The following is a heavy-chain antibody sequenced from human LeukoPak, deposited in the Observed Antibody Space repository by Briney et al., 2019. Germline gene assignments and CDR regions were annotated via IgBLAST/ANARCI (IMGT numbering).Heavy chain of an antibody. CDR1: GSTFNTYS. J-gene: IGHJ6*03. Sequence: GGSLRLSCAASGSTFNTYSMNWVRHAPGKGLVWVSRINSDGSSTSYADSVRGRFTISRDNAKNTLYLQMNSLRAEDTAVYYCAREGGHYYYYYMDVWGKGTTVTISS. D-gene: IGHD2-15*01. CDR2: INSDGSST. CDR3: AREGGHYYYYYMDV. V-gene: IGHV3-74*01.